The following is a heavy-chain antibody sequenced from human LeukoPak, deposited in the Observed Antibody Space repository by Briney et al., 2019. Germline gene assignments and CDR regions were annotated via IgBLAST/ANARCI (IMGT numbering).Heavy chain of an antibody. CDR3: ARVPPNYYDSSLDNWFDP. CDR2: IIPIFGTA. CDR1: GGTFSSYA. V-gene: IGHV1-69*13. J-gene: IGHJ5*02. Sequence: ASVKVSCKASGGTFSSYAISWVRQAPGQGLERMGGIIPIFGTANYAQKFQGRVTITADESTSTAYMELSSLRSEDTAVYYCARVPPNYYDSSLDNWFDPWGQGTLVTVSS. D-gene: IGHD3-22*01.